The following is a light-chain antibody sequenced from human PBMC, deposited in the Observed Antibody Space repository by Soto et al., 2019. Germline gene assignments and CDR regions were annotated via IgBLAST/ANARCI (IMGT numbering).Light chain of an antibody. CDR3: QQYSSSPYT. CDR1: QNVNNNY. CDR2: GAS. J-gene: IGKJ2*01. Sequence: EVVLTQSPGTLSLSPGERATLSCRASQNVNNNYLAWYQQKPGQAPRLLIYGASFRATGIPDRFSGSGSGTDFTLTVSRLEPEDFALYYCQQYSSSPYTFGQGTQLEIK. V-gene: IGKV3-20*01.